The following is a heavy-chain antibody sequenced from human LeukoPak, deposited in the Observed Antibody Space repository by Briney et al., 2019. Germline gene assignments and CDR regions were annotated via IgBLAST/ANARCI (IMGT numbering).Heavy chain of an antibody. V-gene: IGHV1-69*13. CDR1: GGTFSSYA. CDR3: ATPSDGIVVVPAAFPRGGPRYYYGMDV. D-gene: IGHD2-2*01. J-gene: IGHJ6*02. CDR2: IIPIFGTA. Sequence: SVKVSCKASGGTFSSYAISWVRQAPGQGLEWMGGIIPIFGTANYAQKFQGRVTITADESTSTAYMELSSLRSEDTAVYYCATPSDGIVVVPAAFPRGGPRYYYGMDVWGQGTTVTVSS.